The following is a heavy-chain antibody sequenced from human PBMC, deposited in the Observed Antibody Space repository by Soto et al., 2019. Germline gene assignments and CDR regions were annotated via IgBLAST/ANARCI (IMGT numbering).Heavy chain of an antibody. V-gene: IGHV4-61*01. J-gene: IGHJ6*02. CDR3: ARFVRSCSATTCSTRADV. D-gene: IGHD2-2*01. CDR2: IYSGGST. CDR1: GGFVNSDTHS. Sequence: QVQLQESGPGLVKPSETLSLTCTVSGGFVNSDTHSWSWIRQTPGKRLEWIGFIYSGGSTKNPSLSRRVAISVDTPKNQLPLKLMSVIVADTAVYHCARFVRSCSATTCSTRADVWGQGITVTVSS.